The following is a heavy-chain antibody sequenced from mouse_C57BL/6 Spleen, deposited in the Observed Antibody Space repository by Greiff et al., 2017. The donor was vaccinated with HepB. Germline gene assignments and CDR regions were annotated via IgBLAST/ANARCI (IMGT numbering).Heavy chain of an antibody. Sequence: EVQLQQSGAELVKPGASVKLSCTASGFNIKDYYMHWVKQRTEQGLEWIGRIDPEDGETKSAPKFQGKATITADTSSNTAYLQLSSLTSEDTAVYYCARDYGSSSGFAYWGQGTLVTVSA. CDR3: ARDYGSSSGFAY. CDR1: GFNIKDYY. D-gene: IGHD1-1*01. CDR2: IDPEDGET. V-gene: IGHV14-2*01. J-gene: IGHJ3*01.